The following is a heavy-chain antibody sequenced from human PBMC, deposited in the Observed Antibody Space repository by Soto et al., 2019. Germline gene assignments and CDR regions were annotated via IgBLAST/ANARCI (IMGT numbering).Heavy chain of an antibody. CDR1: GFTFGDYA. J-gene: IGHJ6*02. CDR3: AKDRSSGSPYYGMDF. V-gene: IGHV3-9*01. CDR2: FKWNSGDV. Sequence: SLPLSCAASGFTFGDYAMHWVRQVPAKGLEWVSGFKWNSGDVGYADSVKGRFTISRDNARNYLYLQMNSLRPEDTAVYYCAKDRSSGSPYYGMDFWGQGTMVTVSS. D-gene: IGHD3-10*01.